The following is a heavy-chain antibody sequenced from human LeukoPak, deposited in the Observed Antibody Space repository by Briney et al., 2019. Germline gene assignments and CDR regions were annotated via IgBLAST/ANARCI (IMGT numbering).Heavy chain of an antibody. J-gene: IGHJ5*02. CDR3: ARDMGSDSAP. D-gene: IGHD3-22*01. CDR1: GYTLTDYF. V-gene: IGHV1/OR15-3*02. Sequence: ASVNVSCKASGYTLTDYFMNWIRQGPGQRLEWMGWINAGNGNTKYSQKLQGRVTITRDTSASTAYMQLSSLRSEDTAVYYCARDMGSDSAPWGQGTLVTVSS. CDR2: INAGNGNT.